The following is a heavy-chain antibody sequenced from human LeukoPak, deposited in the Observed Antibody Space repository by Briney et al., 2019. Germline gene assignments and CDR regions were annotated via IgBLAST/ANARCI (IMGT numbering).Heavy chain of an antibody. Sequence: SETLSLTCTVSGGSVSSGSYYWSWIRQPPGKGLEWIGYIYYSGSTNYNPSLKSRVTISVDTSKNQFSLKLSSVTAADTAVYYCARDTGGWYGDHDAFDIWGQGTMVTVFS. CDR3: ARDTGGWYGDHDAFDI. CDR2: IYYSGST. J-gene: IGHJ3*02. D-gene: IGHD6-19*01. V-gene: IGHV4-61*01. CDR1: GGSVSSGSYY.